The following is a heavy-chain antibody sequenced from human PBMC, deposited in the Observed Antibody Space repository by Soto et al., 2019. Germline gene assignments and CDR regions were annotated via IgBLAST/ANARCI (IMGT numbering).Heavy chain of an antibody. J-gene: IGHJ5*02. CDR3: ARDFLDSSDYTTNWFDP. D-gene: IGHD3-22*01. CDR1: GGSISSYY. V-gene: IGHV4-59*05. Sequence: SETLSLTCTVSGGSISSYYWSWIRQPPGKGLEWIGSIYHTGNAYYNPSLKSRVTISVDTSKNQFSLKLTSVTAADAALYYCARDFLDSSDYTTNWFDPWGQGTPVTVSS. CDR2: IYHTGNA.